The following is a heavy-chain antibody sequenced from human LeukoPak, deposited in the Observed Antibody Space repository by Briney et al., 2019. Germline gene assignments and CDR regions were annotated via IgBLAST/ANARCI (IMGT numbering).Heavy chain of an antibody. CDR3: AKLPTNYDSSGYYSDY. V-gene: IGHV3-23*01. D-gene: IGHD3-22*01. J-gene: IGHJ4*02. CDR1: GFTFSSYA. Sequence: GGSLRLSCAASGFTFSSYAMSWVRQAPGKGLEWVSAISGSGGSTYYADSVKGRFTISRDNSENTLYLQMNSLRAEDTAVYYCAKLPTNYDSSGYYSDYWGQGTLVTVSS. CDR2: ISGSGGST.